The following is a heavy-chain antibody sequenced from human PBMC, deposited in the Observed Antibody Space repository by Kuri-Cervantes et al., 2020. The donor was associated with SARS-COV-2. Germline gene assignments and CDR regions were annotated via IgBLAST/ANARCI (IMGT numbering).Heavy chain of an antibody. V-gene: IGHV4-34*01. CDR1: GGSFSGYY. CDR2: INHSGST. D-gene: IGHD3-10*01. CDR3: ARSAVRMVRGVIHY. J-gene: IGHJ4*02. Sequence: SQTLSLTCAVYGGSFSGYYWSWIRQPPGKGLEWIGEINHSGSTNYNPSLKSRVTISVDTSKNQFSLKLSSVTAADTAVYYCARSAVRMVRGVIHYWGRGTLVTVSS.